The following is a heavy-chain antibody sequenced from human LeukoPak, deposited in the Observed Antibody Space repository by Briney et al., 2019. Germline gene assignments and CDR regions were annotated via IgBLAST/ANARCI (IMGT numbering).Heavy chain of an antibody. D-gene: IGHD5-18*01. CDR1: GFTVSSNY. V-gene: IGHV3-66*01. J-gene: IGHJ3*02. CDR2: IYSGGST. CDR3: ARGGYSYGYGRYAFDI. Sequence: GGSLRLSCAASGFTVSSNYMGWVRQAPGEGLVWVSVIYSGGSTYYADSVKGRFTISRDNSKNTLYLQMNSLRAEDTAVYYCARGGYSYGYGRYAFDIWGQGTMVTVSS.